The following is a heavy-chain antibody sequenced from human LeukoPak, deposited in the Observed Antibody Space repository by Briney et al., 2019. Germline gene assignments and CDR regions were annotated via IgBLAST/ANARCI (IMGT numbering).Heavy chain of an antibody. Sequence: GGSLRLSCAASGFSFSTYSMHWVRQAPGKGLEWVSSIDGRSNYKYYADSMKGRFTISRDNAQSSLFLQMNSLRAEDTALYYCAREDGIVGASSAFDVWGQGTMVTVS. J-gene: IGHJ3*01. CDR3: AREDGIVGASSAFDV. V-gene: IGHV3-21*01. CDR1: GFSFSTYS. CDR2: IDGRSNYK. D-gene: IGHD1-26*01.